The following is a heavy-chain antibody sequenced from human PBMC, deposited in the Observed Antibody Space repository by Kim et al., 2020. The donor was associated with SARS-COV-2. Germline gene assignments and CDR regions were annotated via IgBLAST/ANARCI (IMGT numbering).Heavy chain of an antibody. Sequence: GESLKISCEGSGSSFSAAWIAWVRQVPGKGLEGMGMIYPDDSDTRYSPSFEGQVTISADKSLRTAYLQWMSLKPSDTAIYYCAYGAWSGNALFDPWGQGTLVTVSS. CDR1: GSSFSAAW. D-gene: IGHD3-10*02. CDR3: AYGAWSGNALFDP. CDR2: IYPDDSDT. V-gene: IGHV5-51*01. J-gene: IGHJ5*02.